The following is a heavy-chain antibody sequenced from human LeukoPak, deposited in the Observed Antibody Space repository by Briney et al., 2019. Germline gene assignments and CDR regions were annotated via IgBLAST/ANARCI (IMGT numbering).Heavy chain of an antibody. CDR1: GYIFTSYW. V-gene: IGHV5-51*01. Sequence: RGASLQISCKGSGYIFTSYWIGWVRQLPGKGLEWMGIIYPGDSDTRYSPSFQGQVTISADKSISTASLQWSSLKASDTAMYYCARRDYGDYVLIDYWGQGTLVTVSS. CDR3: ARRDYGDYVLIDY. D-gene: IGHD4-17*01. J-gene: IGHJ4*02. CDR2: IYPGDSDT.